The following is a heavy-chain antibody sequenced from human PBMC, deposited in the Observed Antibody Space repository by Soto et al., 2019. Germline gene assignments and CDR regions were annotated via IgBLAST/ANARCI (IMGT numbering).Heavy chain of an antibody. CDR2: ISDSGGST. CDR1: GFTFSSYV. J-gene: IGHJ4*02. Sequence: LRLSCAASGFTFSSYVMSWVRQAPGKGLDWVSTISDSGGSTYYADSVKGRFTISRDSSRNTLYLQMNSLRAEDTAVYYCAKGSSSTIWYYDYWGQGTLVTAPQ. V-gene: IGHV3-23*01. D-gene: IGHD2-2*01. CDR3: AKGSSSTIWYYDY.